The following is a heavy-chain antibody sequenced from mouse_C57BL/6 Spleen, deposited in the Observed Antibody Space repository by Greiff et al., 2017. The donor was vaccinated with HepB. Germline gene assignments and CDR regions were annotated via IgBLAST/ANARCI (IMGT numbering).Heavy chain of an antibody. CDR3: ARSPSDGYYDWYFDV. CDR1: GYSITSDY. J-gene: IGHJ1*03. Sequence: EVKLQQSGPGLAKPSQTLSLTCSVTGYSITSDYWNWIRKFPGNKLEYMGYISYSGSTYYNPSLKSRISITRDTSKNQYYLQLNSVTTEDTATYYCARSPSDGYYDWYFDVWGTGTTVTVSS. V-gene: IGHV3-8*01. CDR2: ISYSGST. D-gene: IGHD2-3*01.